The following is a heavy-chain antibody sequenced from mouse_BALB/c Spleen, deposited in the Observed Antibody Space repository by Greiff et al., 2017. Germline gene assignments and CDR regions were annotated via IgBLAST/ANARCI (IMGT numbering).Heavy chain of an antibody. CDR1: GYSFTGYY. V-gene: IGHV1-31*01. J-gene: IGHJ4*01. CDR3: ARQETIDYAMDY. Sequence: EVQLQQSGPELVKPGASVKISCKASGYSFTGYYMHWVKQSHVKSLEWIGRINPYNGATSYNQNFKDKASLTVDKSSSTAYMELHSLTSEDSAVYYCARQETIDYAMDYWGQGTSVTVSS. D-gene: IGHD2-12*01. CDR2: INPYNGAT.